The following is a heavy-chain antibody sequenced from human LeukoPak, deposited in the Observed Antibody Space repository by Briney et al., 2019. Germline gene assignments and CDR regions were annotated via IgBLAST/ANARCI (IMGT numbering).Heavy chain of an antibody. Sequence: SETLSLTCTVSGGSISSYYWSWIRQPPGKGLEWIGYIYYSGSTNYNPSLKSRVTISVDTSKNQFSLKLSSVPAADTAVYYCARVFVYYYDSSGYPIGNFDYWGQGTLVTVSS. V-gene: IGHV4-59*01. J-gene: IGHJ4*02. D-gene: IGHD3-22*01. CDR1: GGSISSYY. CDR3: ARVFVYYYDSSGYPIGNFDY. CDR2: IYYSGST.